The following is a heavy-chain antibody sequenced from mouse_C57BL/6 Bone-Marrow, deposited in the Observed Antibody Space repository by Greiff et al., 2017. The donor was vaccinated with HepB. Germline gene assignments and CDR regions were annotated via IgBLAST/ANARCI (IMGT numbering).Heavy chain of an antibody. CDR3: ARHEEGGYYDPRLGY. D-gene: IGHD2-4*01. J-gene: IGHJ2*01. Sequence: VKLMESGAELVKPGASVKLSCKASGYTFTEYTIHWVKQRSGQGLEWIGWFYPGSGSIKYNEKFKDKATLTADKSSSTVYMELSRLTSEDSAVYFCARHEEGGYYDPRLGYWGQGTTLTVSS. V-gene: IGHV1-62-2*01. CDR2: FYPGSGSI. CDR1: GYTFTEYT.